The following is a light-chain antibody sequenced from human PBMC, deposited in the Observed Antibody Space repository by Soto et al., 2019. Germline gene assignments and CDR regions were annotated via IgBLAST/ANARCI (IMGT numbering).Light chain of an antibody. J-gene: IGKJ4*01. V-gene: IGKV1-27*01. Sequence: DIQMTQSPSSLSASVGDRVTITCRASQGINTYLAWYQQKPGKVPKLLIYAASTLQSGVPSRFSGSGSGTDFTLTISRLEPEDFAVYYCQQYGSSPLTFGGGTKVDIK. CDR1: QGINTY. CDR2: AAS. CDR3: QQYGSSPLT.